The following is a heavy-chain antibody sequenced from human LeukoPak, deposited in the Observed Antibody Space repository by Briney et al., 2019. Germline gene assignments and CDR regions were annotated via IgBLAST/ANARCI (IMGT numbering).Heavy chain of an antibody. J-gene: IGHJ4*02. CDR3: ARAGNSSGWPYYFDY. CDR2: INHSGST. D-gene: IGHD6-19*01. V-gene: IGHV4-34*01. Sequence: SETLSLTCAVYGGSFSGYYWSWIRQPPGKGLEWIGEINHSGSTNYNPSLKSRVTISVDTSKNQFSLKLSSVTAADTAVYYCARAGNSSGWPYYFDYWGQGTLVTVSS. CDR1: GGSFSGYY.